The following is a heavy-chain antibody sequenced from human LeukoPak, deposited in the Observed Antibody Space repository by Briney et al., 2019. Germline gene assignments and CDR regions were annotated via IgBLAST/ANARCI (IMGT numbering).Heavy chain of an antibody. D-gene: IGHD2-15*01. CDR3: ARYCSGGTCKLGYYYYGMDV. J-gene: IGHJ6*02. V-gene: IGHV3-33*01. CDR1: GFTFSNYG. CDR2: IWYDGSIK. Sequence: GRSLRLSCAASGFTFSNYGMHWVRQAPGKGLEWVAVIWYDGSIKYYADSVKGRFSISRDNSKNTLYLQMNSLRAEDTAVYYCARYCSGGTCKLGYYYYGMDVWGQGSTVTVSS.